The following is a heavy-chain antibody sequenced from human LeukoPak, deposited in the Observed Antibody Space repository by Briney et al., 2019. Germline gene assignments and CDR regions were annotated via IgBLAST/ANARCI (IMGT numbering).Heavy chain of an antibody. Sequence: GGSLRLSCAASGFTFSSYAMHWVRQAPGKGLEYVSAISSTGGSTYYANSVKGRFTISRDNSKNTLYLQMGSLRAEDTAVYYCARDPRYSSSWSQGDYMDVWGKGTTVTVSS. CDR1: GFTFSSYA. CDR3: ARDPRYSSSWSQGDYMDV. CDR2: ISSTGGST. V-gene: IGHV3-64*01. D-gene: IGHD6-13*01. J-gene: IGHJ6*03.